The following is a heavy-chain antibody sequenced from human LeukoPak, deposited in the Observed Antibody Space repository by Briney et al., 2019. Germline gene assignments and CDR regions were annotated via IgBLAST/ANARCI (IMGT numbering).Heavy chain of an antibody. V-gene: IGHV3-21*01. J-gene: IGHJ4*02. CDR1: GFTFSSYS. D-gene: IGHD6-19*01. Sequence: PGGSLRLSCAASGFTFSSYSMTWVRQAPGKGLEWGSSISSSSSYIYYADSVKGRFTISRDNAKSSLYLQMNSLRAEDTAVYYCARDGGSGRIPGIAVAGFFDYWGQGTLVTVSS. CDR3: ARDGGSGRIPGIAVAGFFDY. CDR2: ISSSSSYI.